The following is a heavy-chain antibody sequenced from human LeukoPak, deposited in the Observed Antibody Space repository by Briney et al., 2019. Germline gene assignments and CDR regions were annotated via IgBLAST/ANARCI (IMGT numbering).Heavy chain of an antibody. CDR2: IYYSGST. CDR3: ARAIAAAGTENWFDP. V-gene: IGHV4-59*01. D-gene: IGHD6-13*01. Sequence: SETLSLTCTVSGGSISSYYWSWIRQPPGKGLEWIGYIYYSGSTNYNPSLKSRVTISVDTSKNQFSLKLSSVTAADTAVYYCARAIAAAGTENWFDPWGQGTLVTVSS. J-gene: IGHJ5*02. CDR1: GGSISSYY.